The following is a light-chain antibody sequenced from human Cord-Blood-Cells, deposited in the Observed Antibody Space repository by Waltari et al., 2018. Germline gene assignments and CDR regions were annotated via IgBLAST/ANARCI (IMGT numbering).Light chain of an antibody. CDR2: DVS. CDR3: SSYTSSSTWV. Sequence: QSALTQPASMSGSPGQSITISCTGTRSDVGGYNYVSWYQQHPGKAPKLMIYDVSNRPSGVSNRCSGSKSGNTASLTISGLQAEDEADYYCSSYTSSSTWVFGGGTKLTVL. J-gene: IGLJ3*02. CDR1: RSDVGGYNY. V-gene: IGLV2-14*03.